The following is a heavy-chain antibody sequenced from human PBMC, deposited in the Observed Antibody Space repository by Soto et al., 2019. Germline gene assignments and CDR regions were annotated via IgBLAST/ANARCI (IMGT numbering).Heavy chain of an antibody. CDR1: GGTFSSFA. D-gene: IGHD2-8*01. V-gene: IGHV1-69*13. J-gene: IGHJ6*02. Sequence: ASVKVSCKASGGTFSSFAISWVRQAPGQGLEWMGGIIPIFGTTNYAQKFQGRVTITADESTSTAYMELSSLRSEDTAVYFCARAVCPNGVFYTGSFYYFGMDVWGQGTTVPVSS. CDR3: ARAVCPNGVFYTGSFYYFGMDV. CDR2: IIPIFGTT.